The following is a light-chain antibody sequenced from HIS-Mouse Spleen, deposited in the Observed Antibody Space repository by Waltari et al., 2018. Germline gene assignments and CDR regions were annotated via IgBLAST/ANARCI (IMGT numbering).Light chain of an antibody. J-gene: IGLJ3*02. CDR1: SSDVGGYNY. CDR3: SSYTSSSSWV. V-gene: IGLV2-14*03. CDR2: DVS. Sequence: SVSGSPGQSITISCTGTSSDVGGYNYVSWYQQHPGKAPKLMIYDVSNRPSGVSNRFSGSKSGNTASLTISGLQAEDEADYYCSSYTSSSSWVFGGGTKVTVL.